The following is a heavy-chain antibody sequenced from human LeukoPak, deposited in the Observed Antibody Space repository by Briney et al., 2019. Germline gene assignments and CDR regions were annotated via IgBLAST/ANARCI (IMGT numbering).Heavy chain of an antibody. CDR2: ISHDGNNR. D-gene: IGHD2-2*01. J-gene: IGHJ6*03. CDR3: ARPYCSSSSCYDVYYYYYMDV. Sequence: PGRSLRLSCAASGFSFSTYAMHWVRQASGKGLEWVAVISHDGNNRYYADSVKGRFTVSRDNSKNTLHLQMYSLRAEDTAVYHCARPYCSSSSCYDVYYYYYMDVWGKGTTVTV. V-gene: IGHV3-30*04. CDR1: GFSFSTYA.